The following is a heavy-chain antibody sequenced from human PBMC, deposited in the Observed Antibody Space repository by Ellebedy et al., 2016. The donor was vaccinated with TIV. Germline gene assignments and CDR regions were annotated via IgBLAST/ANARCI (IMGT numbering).Heavy chain of an antibody. V-gene: IGHV5-51*01. D-gene: IGHD3-22*01. CDR3: ARHAGDDSSLSPFVLVDY. Sequence: GESLKISXKGSGYSFTSYWIGWVRQTPGKGLEWMGIIYPGDSDTRYSPSFQGQVTISADKSISTAYLQWSSLKASDTAMYYCARHAGDDSSLSPFVLVDYWGQGTLVTVSS. J-gene: IGHJ4*02. CDR1: GYSFTSYW. CDR2: IYPGDSDT.